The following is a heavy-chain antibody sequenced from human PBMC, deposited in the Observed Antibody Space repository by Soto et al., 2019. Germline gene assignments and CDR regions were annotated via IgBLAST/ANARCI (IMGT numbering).Heavy chain of an antibody. CDR2: INHSGST. CDR1: GGSFSGYY. Sequence: WETLSLTCAVYGGSFSGYYWSWIRQPPGKGLEWIGEINHSGSTNYNPSLKSRVTISVDTSKNQFSLKLSSVTAADTAVYYCARGPVVVVVAATMYNWFDPWGQGTLVTAPQ. J-gene: IGHJ5*02. CDR3: ARGPVVVVVAATMYNWFDP. D-gene: IGHD2-15*01. V-gene: IGHV4-34*01.